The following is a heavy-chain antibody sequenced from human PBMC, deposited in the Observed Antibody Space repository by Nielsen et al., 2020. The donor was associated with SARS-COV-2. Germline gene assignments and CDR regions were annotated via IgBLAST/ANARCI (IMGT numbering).Heavy chain of an antibody. V-gene: IGHV4-34*01. D-gene: IGHD3-3*01. CDR3: ARAGDRITIFGVEPGAFDI. J-gene: IGHJ3*02. Sequence: WIRQPPGKGLEWIGEINHSGSTNYNPSLKSRVTISVDTSKNQFPLKLSSVTAADTAVYYCARAGDRITIFGVEPGAFDIWGQGTMVTVSS. CDR2: INHSGST.